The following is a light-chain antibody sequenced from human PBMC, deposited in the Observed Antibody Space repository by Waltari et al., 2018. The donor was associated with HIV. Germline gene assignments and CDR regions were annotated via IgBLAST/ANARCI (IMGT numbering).Light chain of an antibody. V-gene: IGKV3-11*01. J-gene: IGKJ4*01. Sequence: EIVLTQSPATLSLSPGERATLSCRASQSVSSYLAWYQQKPGQAPRLLIYDASNRATGIPARFSGSGSGTDFTLTISSLEPEDFAVYYCQQRTFLGGGTKVEIK. CDR3: QQRTF. CDR2: DAS. CDR1: QSVSSY.